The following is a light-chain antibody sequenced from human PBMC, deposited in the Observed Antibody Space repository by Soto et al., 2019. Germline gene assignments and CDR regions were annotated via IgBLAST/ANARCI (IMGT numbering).Light chain of an antibody. Sequence: EIVLTQSPATLSLSPGERATLFFGDSQSVRSYFAWYQQTPGQAPNLLIYDASNRATGIPARCSSSWSGTDFTLTISSLAPEDFAVDYCHQYNFWPTFGQGTKVDIK. CDR2: DAS. J-gene: IGKJ1*01. CDR3: HQYNFWPT. CDR1: QSVRSY. V-gene: IGKV3-11*01.